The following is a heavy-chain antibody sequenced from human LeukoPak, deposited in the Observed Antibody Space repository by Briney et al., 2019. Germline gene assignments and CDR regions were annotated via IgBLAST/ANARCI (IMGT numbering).Heavy chain of an antibody. V-gene: IGHV3-23*01. J-gene: IGHJ4*02. D-gene: IGHD2-2*01. CDR2: ISSDGGST. Sequence: PGGSLRLSCAASGLTFSIYAMNWVRQAPGKGLEWVSTISSDGGSTYYADSVKGRFTISRDNPKNTLYLQMNSLRAEDTAVYYCAKGVGSVVPLTRVPDYWGRGTLVTVSS. CDR3: AKGVGSVVPLTRVPDY. CDR1: GLTFSIYA.